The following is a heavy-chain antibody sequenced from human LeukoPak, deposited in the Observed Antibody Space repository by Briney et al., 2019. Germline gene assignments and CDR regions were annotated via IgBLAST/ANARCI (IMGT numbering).Heavy chain of an antibody. J-gene: IGHJ4*02. Sequence: QPGGSLRLSCAASGFTFSSYEMNWVRQAPGKGLGGVAVISYDGSNKYYADSVKGRFTISRDNSKNTLYLQMNSLRAEDTAVYYCAKDIRRVYNYGYDQFAYWGRGTLVTVSS. D-gene: IGHD5-18*01. CDR1: GFTFSSYE. V-gene: IGHV3-30*04. CDR2: ISYDGSNK. CDR3: AKDIRRVYNYGYDQFAY.